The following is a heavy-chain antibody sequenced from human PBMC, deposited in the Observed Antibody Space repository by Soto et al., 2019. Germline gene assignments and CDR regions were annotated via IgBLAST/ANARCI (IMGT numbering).Heavy chain of an antibody. CDR3: VRQGYCSSTSCFDAMDV. CDR2: SRNEANDYIR. D-gene: IGHD2-2*01. V-gene: IGHV3-72*01. CDR1: GCTFSEYY. J-gene: IGHJ6*02. Sequence: GSLRLAGVASGCTFSEYYMAWVRQAPGRGLEWIGRSRNEANDYIRDYAASVKGRFSVSRDDSKSSFFLQMNGLKTEDTAVYSCVRQGYCSSTSCFDAMDVWGQGTKVTVYS.